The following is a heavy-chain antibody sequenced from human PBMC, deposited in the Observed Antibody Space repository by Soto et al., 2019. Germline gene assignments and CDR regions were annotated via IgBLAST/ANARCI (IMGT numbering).Heavy chain of an antibody. CDR1: GFTFSSYA. J-gene: IGHJ4*02. CDR2: ISYDGSDK. Sequence: GGSLRLSCAASGFTFSSYAMHWVRQAPGKGLEWVAVISYDGSDKYYADSVKGRFTISRDNSKNTLNPQMNSLRADDTAVYYCAKALGELSPESYDYWGQGTLVTVSS. V-gene: IGHV3-30*18. D-gene: IGHD3-16*02. CDR3: AKALGELSPESYDY.